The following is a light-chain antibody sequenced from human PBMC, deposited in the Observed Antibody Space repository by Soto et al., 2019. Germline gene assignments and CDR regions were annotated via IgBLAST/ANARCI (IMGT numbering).Light chain of an antibody. CDR3: QQYYSIPFT. V-gene: IGKV4-1*01. CDR1: QSVLYSSNNKNY. Sequence: DIVMTQSPDSLAVSLGERATINCKSSQSVLYSSNNKNYLAWYQQKPGQPPKLLIYWASTRESGVPDRFRGSGSGTDFTLTISSLQAEDEAVYCCQQYYSIPFTFGGGTKVEIK. J-gene: IGKJ4*01. CDR2: WAS.